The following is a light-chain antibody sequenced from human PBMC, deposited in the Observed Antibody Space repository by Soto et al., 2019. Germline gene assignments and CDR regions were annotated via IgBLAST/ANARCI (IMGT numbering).Light chain of an antibody. Sequence: EILLTQSPATRSLSPGERATLSCRASQSVSSYLAWYQQKPGQAPRLLIYDASNRATGIPARFSGSGSGTDFTLTISSLEPEDFAVYYCQQRSNWPPGVTFGPGTKVDIK. J-gene: IGKJ3*01. CDR3: QQRSNWPPGVT. CDR2: DAS. CDR1: QSVSSY. V-gene: IGKV3-11*01.